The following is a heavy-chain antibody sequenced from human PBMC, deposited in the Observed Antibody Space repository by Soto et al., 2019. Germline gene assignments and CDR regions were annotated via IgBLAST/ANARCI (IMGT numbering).Heavy chain of an antibody. J-gene: IGHJ5*02. CDR2: INPSGGST. V-gene: IGHV1-46*01. Sequence: ASVKVSCKASGYTFTSYYMHWVRQAPGQGLEWMGIINPSGGSTSYAQKFQGRVTMTRDTSTSTVYMELSSLRSEDTAVYYCARDGNFGVSSQKNWFDPWGQGTLVTVSS. CDR3: ARDGNFGVSSQKNWFDP. CDR1: GYTFTSYY. D-gene: IGHD3-16*01.